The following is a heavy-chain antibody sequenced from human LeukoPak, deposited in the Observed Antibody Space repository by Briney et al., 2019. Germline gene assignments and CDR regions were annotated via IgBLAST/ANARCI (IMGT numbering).Heavy chain of an antibody. Sequence: ASVKVSCKASGYTFTSYAMHWVRQAPGQRLEWMGWINAGNGNTKYSRKFQGRVTITRDTSASTAYMELSSLRSDDTAVYYCARAPPYCGGDCSPRYWGQGTLVTVSS. D-gene: IGHD2-21*01. CDR2: INAGNGNT. V-gene: IGHV1-3*01. J-gene: IGHJ4*02. CDR3: ARAPPYCGGDCSPRY. CDR1: GYTFTSYA.